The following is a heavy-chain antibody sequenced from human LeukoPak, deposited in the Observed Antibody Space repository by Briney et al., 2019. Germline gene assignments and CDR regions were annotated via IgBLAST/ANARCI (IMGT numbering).Heavy chain of an antibody. CDR1: GFTFSSYA. V-gene: IGHV3-23*01. Sequence: GSLSLSCAASGFTFSSYAMSWVRQAPGKGLEWVSAISGSGGSTYYADSVKGRFTISRDNSKNTLYLQMNSLRAEDTAVYYCAKDGYSYGLGMDVWGKGTTVTVSS. CDR2: ISGSGGST. D-gene: IGHD5-18*01. J-gene: IGHJ6*03. CDR3: AKDGYSYGLGMDV.